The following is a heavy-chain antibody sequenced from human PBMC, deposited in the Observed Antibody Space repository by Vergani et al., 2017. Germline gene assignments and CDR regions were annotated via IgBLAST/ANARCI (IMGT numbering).Heavy chain of an antibody. V-gene: IGHV6-1*01. CDR3: ARDIVVVPAAPYYYYYYMDV. CDR2: TYYRSKWYN. Sequence: HVQLQQSGPGLVKPSQTLSLTCAISGDSVSSNSAAWNWIRQSPSRGLEWLGRTYYRSKWYNDYAVSVKSRITINPDTSKNQFSLQLNSVTPEDTAVYYCARDIVVVPAAPYYYYYYMDVWGKGTTVTVSS. CDR1: GDSVSSNSAA. J-gene: IGHJ6*03. D-gene: IGHD2-2*01.